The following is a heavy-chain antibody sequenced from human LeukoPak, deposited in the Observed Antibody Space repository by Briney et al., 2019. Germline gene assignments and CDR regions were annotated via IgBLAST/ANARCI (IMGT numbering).Heavy chain of an antibody. CDR2: INHSGST. J-gene: IGHJ4*02. V-gene: IGHV4-34*01. D-gene: IGHD4-17*01. Sequence: NTSETLSLTCAVYGGSFSGYYWSWIRQPPGKGLEWIGEINHSGSTNYNPSLKSRVTISVDTSKNQFSLKLSSVTAADTAVYYCARAQTGYGDYLGYWGQGTLVTVSS. CDR1: GGSFSGYY. CDR3: ARAQTGYGDYLGY.